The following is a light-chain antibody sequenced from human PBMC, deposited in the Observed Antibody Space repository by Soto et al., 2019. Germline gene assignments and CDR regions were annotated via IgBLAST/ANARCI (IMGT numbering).Light chain of an antibody. CDR3: HQRGNWPPFT. Sequence: ETVLTQSPATLSLSPGERATLSCRASQSVSSYLAWYQQKPGQAPRLLIYDASNRATGIPARFSGSGSGTDFTLTISSLEPEDFAVYYCHQRGNWPPFTFGPGTKVDIK. CDR2: DAS. CDR1: QSVSSY. J-gene: IGKJ3*01. V-gene: IGKV3-11*01.